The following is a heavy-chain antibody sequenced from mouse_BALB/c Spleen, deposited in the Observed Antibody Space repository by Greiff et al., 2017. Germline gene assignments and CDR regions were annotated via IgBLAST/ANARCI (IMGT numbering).Heavy chain of an antibody. CDR3: TIDDPPYAMDY. D-gene: IGHD2-3*01. CDR1: GYTFTSYW. Sequence: VQLQQSGAELARPGASVKLSCKASGYTFTSYWMQWVKQRPGQGLEWIGAIYPGDGDTRYTQKFKGKATLTADKSSSTAYMQLSSLTSEDSAVYYCTIDDPPYAMDYWGQGTSVTVSS. V-gene: IGHV1-87*01. J-gene: IGHJ4*01. CDR2: IYPGDGDT.